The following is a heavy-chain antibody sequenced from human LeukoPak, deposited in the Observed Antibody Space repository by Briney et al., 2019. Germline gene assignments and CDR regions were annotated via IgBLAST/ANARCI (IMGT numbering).Heavy chain of an antibody. V-gene: IGHV1-24*01. CDR3: ATPPGTIFGVVISY. CDR1: GYTLTELS. J-gene: IGHJ4*02. CDR2: FDPEDGET. Sequence: GASVKVSCKVSGYTLTELSMHWVRQAPGKGLEWMGGFDPEDGETIYAQKFQGRVTMTEDTSTDTAYMELSSLRSEDTAVYYCATPPGTIFGVVISYWGQGTLVTVSS. D-gene: IGHD3-3*01.